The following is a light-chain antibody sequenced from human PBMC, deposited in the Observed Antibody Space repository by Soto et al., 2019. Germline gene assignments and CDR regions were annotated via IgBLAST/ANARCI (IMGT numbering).Light chain of an antibody. CDR1: SSDVGNYNL. Sequence: QSALTQPASVSGSPRQSITISYTGTSSDVGNYNLVSWYQQHPGKAPKLMIYDVSKRPSGVSNRFSGSKSGNTASLTISRLQADDEADYYCCSYAGDSYVFGTGTKVTVL. CDR2: DVS. J-gene: IGLJ1*01. V-gene: IGLV2-23*02. CDR3: CSYAGDSYV.